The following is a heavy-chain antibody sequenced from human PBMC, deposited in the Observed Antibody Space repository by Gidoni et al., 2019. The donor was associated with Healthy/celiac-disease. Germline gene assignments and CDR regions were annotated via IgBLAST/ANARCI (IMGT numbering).Heavy chain of an antibody. J-gene: IGHJ5*02. CDR1: GSTFTSYA. D-gene: IGHD1-20*01. V-gene: IGHV1-3*01. CDR2: INAGNGNT. Sequence: VQLVQSGAEVKKPGASVKVSCKASGSTFTSYAMHWVRQAPGQRLEWMGWINAGNGNTKYSQKFQGRVTITRDTSASTAYMELSSLRSEDTAVYYWARGCGITGTTSWFDPWGQGTLVTVSS. CDR3: ARGCGITGTTSWFDP.